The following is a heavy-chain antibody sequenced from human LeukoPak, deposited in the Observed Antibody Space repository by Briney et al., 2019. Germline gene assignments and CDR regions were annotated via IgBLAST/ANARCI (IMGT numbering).Heavy chain of an antibody. V-gene: IGHV3-33*01. Sequence: GGSLRLSCAASGFTFSSYCMRWVRQAPGKGLEWVAVIRYDGSNKYYADSVKGRFPISRDNSKNTLYLQMNSLRAEDTAVYYCARAAMRYRGTPFFAYWGERDLFTPSS. J-gene: IGHJ4*02. CDR1: GFTFSSYC. D-gene: IGHD1-26*01. CDR2: IRYDGSNK. CDR3: ARAAMRYRGTPFFAY.